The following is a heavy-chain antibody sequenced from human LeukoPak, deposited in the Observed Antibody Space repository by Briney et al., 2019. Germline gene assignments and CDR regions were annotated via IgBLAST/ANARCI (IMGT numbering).Heavy chain of an antibody. V-gene: IGHV4-4*07. CDR3: ARGPYCSGGSCYGYNWFDP. Sequence: SETLSLTCTVSGGSISNYYWSWIRQPAGKGLQWIGHIYTSGSTNYNPSLKSRVTISVDKSKNQFSLKLSSVTAADTAVYYCARGPYCSGGSCYGYNWFDPWGQGTLVTVSS. CDR1: GGSISNYY. D-gene: IGHD2-15*01. CDR2: IYTSGST. J-gene: IGHJ5*02.